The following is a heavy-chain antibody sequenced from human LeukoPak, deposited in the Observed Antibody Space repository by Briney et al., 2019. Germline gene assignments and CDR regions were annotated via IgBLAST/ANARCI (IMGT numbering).Heavy chain of an antibody. CDR2: IKQDGSEK. D-gene: IGHD2-21*02. V-gene: IGHV3-7*01. Sequence: GGSLRLSCAASGFTFSSDWMRWVRQAPGKGLEWVANIKQDGSEKYYVDSVKGRFTISRDNAKNSLYLQMNSLRAEDTAVYYCARAGVAYCGGDCYSGLGYWGQGTLVTVSS. CDR1: GFTFSSDW. J-gene: IGHJ4*02. CDR3: ARAGVAYCGGDCYSGLGY.